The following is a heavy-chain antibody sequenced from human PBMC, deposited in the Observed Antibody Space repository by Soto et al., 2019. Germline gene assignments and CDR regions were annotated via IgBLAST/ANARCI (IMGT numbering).Heavy chain of an antibody. J-gene: IGHJ5*02. Sequence: PSETLSLTCAVYGGSVNGYYWNWIRQPPGKGLEWIGEINHTGGTHYNPSLKSRVTMSEVTSKNQFSLRLSSVTAADTAIYYCATRITVFGLLIPPFDPWGQGTQVTVSS. D-gene: IGHD3-3*01. CDR3: ATRITVFGLLIPPFDP. CDR1: GGSVNGYY. CDR2: INHTGGT. V-gene: IGHV4-34*01.